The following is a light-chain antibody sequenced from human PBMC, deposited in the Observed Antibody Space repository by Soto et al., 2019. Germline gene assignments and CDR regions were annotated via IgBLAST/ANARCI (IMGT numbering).Light chain of an antibody. CDR3: QSYDSSLSGYV. V-gene: IGLV1-40*01. Sequence: QSALTQPPSVSGAPGQSVTISCTGSSSNIGAGYDVHWYQQLPGTAPKLLIYGNNNRPSGVPDRFSGSKSDTSASLAITGLQAVDEADYYCQSYDSSLSGYVFGTGTKVTVL. J-gene: IGLJ1*01. CDR2: GNN. CDR1: SSNIGAGYD.